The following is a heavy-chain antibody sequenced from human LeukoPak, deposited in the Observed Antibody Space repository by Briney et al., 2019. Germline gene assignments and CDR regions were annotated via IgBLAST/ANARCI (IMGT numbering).Heavy chain of an antibody. V-gene: IGHV4-39*07. CDR1: GGSISSGSYY. CDR3: AREYRSSWYLNWFDP. Sequence: SSETLSLTCTVSGGSISSGSYYWGWIRQPPGKGLEWIGSIYNSGSTYYNPSLKSRVTISIDTSKNQFSLKLSSVTAADTAVYYCAREYRSSWYLNWFDPWGQGTLVTVSS. CDR2: IYNSGST. D-gene: IGHD6-13*01. J-gene: IGHJ5*02.